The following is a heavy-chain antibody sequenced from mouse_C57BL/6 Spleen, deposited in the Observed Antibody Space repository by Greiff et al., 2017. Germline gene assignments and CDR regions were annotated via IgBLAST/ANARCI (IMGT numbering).Heavy chain of an antibody. CDR3: ARWEDYFDY. Sequence: VKLMESGAELARPGASVKLSCKASGYTFTSYGISWVKQRTGQGLEWIGEIYPRSGNTYYNEKFKGKATLTADKSSSTAYMELRSLTSEDSAVYFCARWEDYFDYWGQGTTLTVSS. J-gene: IGHJ2*01. D-gene: IGHD4-1*01. CDR1: GYTFTSYG. V-gene: IGHV1-81*01. CDR2: IYPRSGNT.